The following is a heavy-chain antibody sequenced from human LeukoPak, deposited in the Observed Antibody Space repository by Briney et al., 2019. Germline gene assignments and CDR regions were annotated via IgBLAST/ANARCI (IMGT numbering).Heavy chain of an antibody. CDR2: ISSSSSYI. CDR1: GFTFSSYS. J-gene: IGHJ4*02. V-gene: IGHV3-21*01. D-gene: IGHD3-10*01. CDR3: AGYYGSGSYDY. Sequence: PGGSLRLSCAASGFTFSSYSMNWVRQAPGKGLEWVSSISSSSSYICYADSVKGRFTISRDNAKNSLYLQMNSLRAEDTAVYYCAGYYGSGSYDYWGQGTLVTVSS.